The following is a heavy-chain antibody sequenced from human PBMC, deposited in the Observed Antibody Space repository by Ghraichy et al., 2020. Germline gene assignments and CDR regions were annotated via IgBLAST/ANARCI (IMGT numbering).Heavy chain of an antibody. J-gene: IGHJ4*02. CDR1: GGSFSGYY. Sequence: SETLSLTCAVYGGSFSGYYWSWIRQPPGKGLEWIGEINHSGSTNYNPSLKSRVTISVDTSKNQFSLKLSSVTAADTAVYYCAEGHYSSSSRTKQNWGQGTLVTVSS. D-gene: IGHD6-6*01. CDR3: AEGHYSSSSRTKQN. V-gene: IGHV4-34*01. CDR2: INHSGST.